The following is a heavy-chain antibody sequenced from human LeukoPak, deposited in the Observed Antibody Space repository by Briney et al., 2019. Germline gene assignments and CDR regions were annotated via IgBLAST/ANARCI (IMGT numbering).Heavy chain of an antibody. Sequence: SETLSLTCSVSGGSISGYYWSWIRQPPEQTLEWIGYIYSSGSTNYNPSLQSRVTMSVDTSMNQFSLRLSSVTAADMAVYYCARFTYTTRPSDVWGKGTTVTVSS. CDR3: ARFTYTTRPSDV. CDR2: IYSSGST. J-gene: IGHJ6*04. V-gene: IGHV4-4*09. CDR1: GGSISGYY. D-gene: IGHD3-16*01.